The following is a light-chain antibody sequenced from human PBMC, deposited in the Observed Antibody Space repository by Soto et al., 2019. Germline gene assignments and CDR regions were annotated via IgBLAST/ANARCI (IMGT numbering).Light chain of an antibody. J-gene: IGKJ5*01. V-gene: IGKV3-11*01. CDR1: QSVSSC. Sequence: EIVLTQSPATLSLSPGERATLSCRASQSVSSCLAWYQQKPGQAPRLLIYDASNRATGIPARFSGSGSGTDFTLTISSLEPEDFAIYYCQQRSTWPGTFGQGTRLEIK. CDR3: QQRSTWPGT. CDR2: DAS.